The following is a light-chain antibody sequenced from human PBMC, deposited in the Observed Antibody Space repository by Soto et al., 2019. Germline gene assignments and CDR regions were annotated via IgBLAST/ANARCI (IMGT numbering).Light chain of an antibody. Sequence: DIQMTHSPSSLSASVGDRVTITCXASHDIINYLNWFQQKPGEAPKLLIFDAFKLETGVPSRFSGSGSGTDFTLTISSLQPEDIATYYCQQYDNLSVTFGGGTKVDIK. CDR2: DAF. CDR3: QQYDNLSVT. V-gene: IGKV1-33*01. CDR1: HDIINY. J-gene: IGKJ4*01.